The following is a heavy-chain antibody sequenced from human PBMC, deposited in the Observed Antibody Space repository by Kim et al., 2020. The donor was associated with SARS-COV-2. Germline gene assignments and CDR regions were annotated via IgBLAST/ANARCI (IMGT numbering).Heavy chain of an antibody. CDR3: AKDCGPGGAREI. J-gene: IGHJ3*01. Sequence: ASVKVSCKASGYTFTDYYIQWVRQAPGQGLEWMGRIHAKSGITNYVEKFQGRVTMTRDTSISTAYMELSSLRSDDTAMYYCAKDCGPGGAREIWGQGTM. D-gene: IGHD1-26*01. CDR1: GYTFTDYY. CDR2: IHAKSGIT. V-gene: IGHV1-2*06.